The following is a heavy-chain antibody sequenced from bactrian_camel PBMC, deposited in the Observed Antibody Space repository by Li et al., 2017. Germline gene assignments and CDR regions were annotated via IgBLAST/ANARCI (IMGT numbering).Heavy chain of an antibody. V-gene: IGHV3S55*01. CDR1: YTSDTYS. CDR2: IDSDGTT. J-gene: IGHJ4*01. CDR3: VADSKVRNVLRAKSPGLMLADAWNY. Sequence: QVQLVESGGGSVQAGGALRLSCDYTSDTYSMGWFRQAPGKKREGVAAIDSDGTTTHADSVKGRFTISRDNAKNTLYLEMNSLKPEDTAMYYCVADSKVRNVLRAKSPGLMLADAWNYWGQGTQVTVS. D-gene: IGHD3*01.